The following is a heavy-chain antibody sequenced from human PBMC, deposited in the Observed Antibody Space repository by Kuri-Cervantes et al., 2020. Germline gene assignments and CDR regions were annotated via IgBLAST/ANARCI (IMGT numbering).Heavy chain of an antibody. D-gene: IGHD2-21*02. CDR3: AKDMVTGDY. J-gene: IGHJ4*02. CDR1: GFTFSSYC. Sequence: GESLKISCAASGFTFSSYCMHWVRQAPGKGLEWVAVIWYDGSNKYYADSVKGRFTISRDNSKNQLYLQMNSLRAEDTAVYYCAKDMVTGDYWGQGTLVTVSS. CDR2: IWYDGSNK. V-gene: IGHV3-30*02.